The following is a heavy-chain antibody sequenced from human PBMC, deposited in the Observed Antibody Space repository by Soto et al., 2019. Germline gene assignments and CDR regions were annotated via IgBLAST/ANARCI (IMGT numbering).Heavy chain of an antibody. CDR1: GFPFSISA. V-gene: IGHV3-7*01. CDR3: ARDHIAPTILFDS. CDR2: INQDGSQK. D-gene: IGHD5-12*01. Sequence: PAGSMKLASAASGFPFSISAMRWVRQTPGKGLEWVANINQDGSQKYYVDSVKGRFTISRDNTKNSLYLQMNSLRAEDTAVYYCARDHIAPTILFDSWAQGTLVTVSS. J-gene: IGHJ4*02.